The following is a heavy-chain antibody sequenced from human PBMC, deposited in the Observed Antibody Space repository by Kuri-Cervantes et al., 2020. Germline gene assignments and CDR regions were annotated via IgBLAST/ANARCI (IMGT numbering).Heavy chain of an antibody. CDR3: ARGITMVRGRPPIFDY. Sequence: GSLRLSCAVYGGSFSGYYWSWIRQPPGKGLEWVGEINHSGSTNYNTSLKSQVTISVYTAKNQFSLKLSSVTAADTTVYDCARGITMVRGRPPIFDYWGQGTLVTVSS. D-gene: IGHD3-10*01. CDR2: INHSGST. V-gene: IGHV4-34*01. CDR1: GGSFSGYY. J-gene: IGHJ4*02.